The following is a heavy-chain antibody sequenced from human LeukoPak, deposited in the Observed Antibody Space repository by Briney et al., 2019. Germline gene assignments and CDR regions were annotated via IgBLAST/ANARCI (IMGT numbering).Heavy chain of an antibody. D-gene: IGHD6-19*01. Sequence: SETLSLTCAVYGGSFSGYYWSWIRQPPGKGLEWIGEINHSGSTNYNPSLKSRVTISVDTSKNQFSLKLSSVTAADTAVYYCARAPVAGTGFYYYYGMDVWGQGTTVTVSS. V-gene: IGHV4-34*01. CDR1: GGSFSGYY. CDR3: ARAPVAGTGFYYYYGMDV. CDR2: INHSGST. J-gene: IGHJ6*02.